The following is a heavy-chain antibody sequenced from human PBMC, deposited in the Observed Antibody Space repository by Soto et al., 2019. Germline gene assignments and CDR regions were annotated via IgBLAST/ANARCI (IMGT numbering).Heavy chain of an antibody. V-gene: IGHV4-39*07. CDR1: GGSISSSSYY. Sequence: SETLSLTCTVSGGSISSSSYYWGWIRQPPGKGLEWIGSIYYSGSTYYNPSLESRVTMSIDTSKNQFSLRLTSVTAADTAVYYCVRDGAATGSVYLDYWGQGTLVTVSS. J-gene: IGHJ4*02. CDR2: IYYSGST. D-gene: IGHD6-13*01. CDR3: VRDGAATGSVYLDY.